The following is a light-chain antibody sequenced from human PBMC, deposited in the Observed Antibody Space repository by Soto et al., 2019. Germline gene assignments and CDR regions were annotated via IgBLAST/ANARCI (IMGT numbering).Light chain of an antibody. CDR3: QSYDISLSGYV. CDR1: SSNIGARYD. V-gene: IGLV1-40*01. Sequence: QSVLTQPPSVSGAPGQRVTISCTGSSSNIGARYDVHWYQQLPGTAPKLLIYDNTNRPSGVPDRFSGSKSGTSASLAITGLQAEDEADYYCQSYDISLSGYVLGTGTKLTVL. J-gene: IGLJ1*01. CDR2: DNT.